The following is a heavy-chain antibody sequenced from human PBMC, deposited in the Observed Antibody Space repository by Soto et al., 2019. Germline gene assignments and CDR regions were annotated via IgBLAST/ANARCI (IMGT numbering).Heavy chain of an antibody. D-gene: IGHD5-12*01. CDR1: GFTFSSYS. V-gene: IGHV3-21*01. CDR2: ISSSSSYI. CDR3: ERDRDGYGPYCGYFDL. Sequence: EVRLVESGGGLVKPGGSLRLSCAASGFTFSSYSMNWVRQAPGKGLEWVSSISSSSSYIYYADSVKGRFTISRDNAKNLLYLKMNSLAADATAVYYCERDRDGYGPYCGYFDLWGRGTLVTVSS. J-gene: IGHJ2*01.